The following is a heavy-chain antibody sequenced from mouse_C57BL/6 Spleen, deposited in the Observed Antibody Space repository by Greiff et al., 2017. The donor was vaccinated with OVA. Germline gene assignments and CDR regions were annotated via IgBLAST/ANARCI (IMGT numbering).Heavy chain of an antibody. J-gene: IGHJ1*03. CDR2: ISSGGDYI. Sequence: EVKLMESGEGLVKPGGSLKLSCAASGFTFSSYAMSWVRQTPEKRLQWVAYISSGGDYIYYAEPVKGRFTISRDKARNALYLQMISLKSEDTAIYYWTVGNWYCDVWGTGTTVTVAS. V-gene: IGHV5-9-1*02. CDR3: TVGNWYCDV. CDR1: GFTFSSYA.